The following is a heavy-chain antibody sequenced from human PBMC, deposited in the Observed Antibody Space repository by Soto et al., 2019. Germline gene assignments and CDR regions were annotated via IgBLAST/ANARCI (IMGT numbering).Heavy chain of an antibody. J-gene: IGHJ5*02. CDR2: ISGSGGST. Sequence: PGGSLRLSCAASGFTFSSYAMSWVRQAPGKGLEWVSAISGSGGSTYYADSVKGRFTISRDNSKNTLYLQMNSLRAEDTAVYYCAKGRYRYCSSTSCPHWFDPWGQGTLVTVSS. CDR1: GFTFSSYA. D-gene: IGHD2-2*01. CDR3: AKGRYRYCSSTSCPHWFDP. V-gene: IGHV3-23*01.